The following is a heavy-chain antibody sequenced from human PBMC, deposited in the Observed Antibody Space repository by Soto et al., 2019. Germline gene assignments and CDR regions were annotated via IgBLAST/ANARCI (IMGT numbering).Heavy chain of an antibody. CDR1: GCTFSSYR. CDR2: ISSSSSTI. V-gene: IGHV3-48*02. J-gene: IGHJ1*01. Sequence: GGALRLCWAASGCTFSSYRMNWVRQAPGKGLEWVSYISSSSSTIYYADSVKGRFTISRDNAKNSLYLQMNSLRDEDTAVYYCARDRGVSKDGYNSGEYSQPWGQGTLVTV. D-gene: IGHD3-10*01. CDR3: ARDRGVSKDGYNSGEYSQP.